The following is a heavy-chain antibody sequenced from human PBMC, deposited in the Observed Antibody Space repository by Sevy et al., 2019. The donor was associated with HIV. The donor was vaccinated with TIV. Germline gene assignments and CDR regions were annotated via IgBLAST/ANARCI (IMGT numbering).Heavy chain of an antibody. V-gene: IGHV4-61*01. Sequence: SETLSLTCTVSGGSVSSGSYYWSWIRQPPGKGLEWIGYIYYSGSTNYNPSLKSRVTISVDTSKNQFSLKLRSVTAADTAVYYCARDKKTVTTHYGMDVWGQGTTVTVSS. J-gene: IGHJ6*02. CDR3: ARDKKTVTTHYGMDV. CDR2: IYYSGST. CDR1: GGSVSSGSYY. D-gene: IGHD4-4*01.